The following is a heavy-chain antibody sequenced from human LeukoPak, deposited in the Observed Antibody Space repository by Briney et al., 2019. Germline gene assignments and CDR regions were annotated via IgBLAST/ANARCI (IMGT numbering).Heavy chain of an antibody. D-gene: IGHD3-10*02. CDR2: ISRSSSNI. J-gene: IGHJ5*01. CDR3: LRDVGGDYVPQRFET. CDR1: GFKFSDDY. V-gene: IGHV3-11*01. Sequence: GGSLRLSCAASGFKFSDDYMSWIRQPPGKGLEWIAYISRSSSNIWSAASVRGRFSISRDNAKNSLFLQMDSLRVEDTAVYYCLRDVGGDYVPQRFETWGHGTLVIVSS.